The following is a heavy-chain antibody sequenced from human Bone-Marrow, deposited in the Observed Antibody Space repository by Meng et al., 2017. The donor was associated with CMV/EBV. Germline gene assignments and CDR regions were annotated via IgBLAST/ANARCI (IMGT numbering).Heavy chain of an antibody. V-gene: IGHV1-2*02. J-gene: IGHJ6*02. CDR2: VNPFSGDT. CDR3: AREEMMEDLVVAATTSHDKDV. D-gene: IGHD1-26*01. Sequence: ASVKVSCKTSGYSFTGYQTDWVRQAPRQGLEWMGWVNPFSGDTNYAQKFQGRVTMTRDTSISTAYMELSRLTSDDTAVYFCAREEMMEDLVVAATTSHDKDVWGQGSTVNV. CDR1: GYSFTGYQ.